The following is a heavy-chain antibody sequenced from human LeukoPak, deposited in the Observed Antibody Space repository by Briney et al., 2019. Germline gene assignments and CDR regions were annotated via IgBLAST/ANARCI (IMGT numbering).Heavy chain of an antibody. CDR2: IYYSGST. CDR1: GGSISSSYYY. D-gene: IGHD5-12*01. CDR3: VRLVGGDIDY. V-gene: IGHV4-39*01. J-gene: IGHJ4*02. Sequence: SETLSLTCTVSGGSISSSYYYWGWIRQPPGKGLEWIGSIYYSGSTYYNPSLKSRVTISVDTSKNQFSLQLNSVTPEDTAVYYCVRLVGGDIDYWGQGTLVTVSS.